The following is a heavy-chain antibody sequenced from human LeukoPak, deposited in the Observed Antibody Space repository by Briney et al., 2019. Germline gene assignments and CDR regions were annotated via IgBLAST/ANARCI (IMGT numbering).Heavy chain of an antibody. CDR3: ARSRDSSGYRNNWFDP. Sequence: YSSGSTNNNPSLKTRVTMSVDTSKTQFSLKLNSVTAADTAVYYCARSRDSSGYRNNWFDPWGQGTLVTVSS. V-gene: IGHV4-59*10. D-gene: IGHD3-22*01. CDR2: YSSGST. J-gene: IGHJ5*02.